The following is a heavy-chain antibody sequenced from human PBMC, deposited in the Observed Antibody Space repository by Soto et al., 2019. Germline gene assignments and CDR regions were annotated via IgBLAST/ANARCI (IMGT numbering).Heavy chain of an antibody. CDR1: GGSISSYY. Sequence: SETLSLTCTVSGGSISSYYWSWIRQPPGKGLEWIGYIYYSGSTNYNPSLKSRVTISVDTSKNQFSRKLSSVTAADTAVYYCARLPYSSSSGYYYYYGMDVWGQGTTVTVSS. V-gene: IGHV4-59*08. CDR2: IYYSGST. J-gene: IGHJ6*02. D-gene: IGHD6-6*01. CDR3: ARLPYSSSSGYYYYYGMDV.